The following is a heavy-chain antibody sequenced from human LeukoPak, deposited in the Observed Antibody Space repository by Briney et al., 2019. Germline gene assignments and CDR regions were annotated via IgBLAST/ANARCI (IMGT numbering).Heavy chain of an antibody. CDR1: GFTFSSYA. CDR2: ISYDGSNK. Sequence: GGSLRLSCAVSGFTFSSYAMHWVRQAPGKGPEWVAVISYDGSNKYYADSVKGRFTISRDNSKNTLNLQMNSLRTEDTAVCYCATEVRGWYWGSDYWGQGALVTVSS. D-gene: IGHD6-19*01. CDR3: ATEVRGWYWGSDY. J-gene: IGHJ4*02. V-gene: IGHV3-30*04.